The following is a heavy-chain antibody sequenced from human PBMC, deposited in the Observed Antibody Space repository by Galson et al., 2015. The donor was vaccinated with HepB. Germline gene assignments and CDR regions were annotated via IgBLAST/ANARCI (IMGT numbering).Heavy chain of an antibody. V-gene: IGHV1-69*04. D-gene: IGHD3-10*01. CDR3: AREVGQYYGSGSPGYLDY. Sequence: SVKVSCKASGDTFNTYTITWVRQAPGQGLEWMGRIIPILGLPRYAQKFQGRLTIIADKSTRTAYMELSSLTSEDTAVYYCAREVGQYYGSGSPGYLDYWGQGTLVSVSS. CDR2: IIPILGLP. CDR1: GDTFNTYT. J-gene: IGHJ4*02.